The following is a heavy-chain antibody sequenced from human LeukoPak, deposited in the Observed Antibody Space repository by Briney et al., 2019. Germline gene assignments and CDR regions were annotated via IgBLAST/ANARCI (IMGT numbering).Heavy chain of an antibody. Sequence: GGSLRLSCAASGFSFSSYSMNWVRQAPGKGLEWVSSISSSSSYIYYADSVKGRFTISRDNAKNSLYLQMNSLRAEDTAVYYCARDEGGRGPPFDPWGQGTLVTVSS. V-gene: IGHV3-21*01. CDR2: ISSSSSYI. CDR3: ARDEGGRGPPFDP. CDR1: GFSFSSYS. J-gene: IGHJ5*02. D-gene: IGHD3-16*01.